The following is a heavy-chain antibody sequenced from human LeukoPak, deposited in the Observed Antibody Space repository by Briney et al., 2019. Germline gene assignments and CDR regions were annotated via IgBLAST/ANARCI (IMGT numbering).Heavy chain of an antibody. J-gene: IGHJ4*02. CDR2: ISGNNNYI. V-gene: IGHV3-21*04. D-gene: IGHD1-20*01. Sequence: EGSLRLSCAASGFTFSSYSVNWVRQAPGKGLEWVSSISGNNNYIYYADSVKGRFTISRDNSKNSLYLQMNSLRAEDTALYYCAKVAYNWISYGPFDYWGQGTLVTVSS. CDR1: GFTFSSYS. CDR3: AKVAYNWISYGPFDY.